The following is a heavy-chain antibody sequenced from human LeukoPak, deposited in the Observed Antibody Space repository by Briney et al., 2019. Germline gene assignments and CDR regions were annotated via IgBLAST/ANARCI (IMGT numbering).Heavy chain of an antibody. CDR2: IYSGGTT. V-gene: IGHV3-53*01. J-gene: IGHJ4*02. D-gene: IGHD3-10*01. Sequence: GSLRLSCAASGFSLSSKYMSWVRQPAGKGLEWVSVIYSGGTTFYADAVKGRFTISRDNSKNTLYLQMNSLRPDDTAVYYCTKLKGWYGDGYFDSWGPGTLVTVSS. CDR1: GFSLSSKY. CDR3: TKLKGWYGDGYFDS.